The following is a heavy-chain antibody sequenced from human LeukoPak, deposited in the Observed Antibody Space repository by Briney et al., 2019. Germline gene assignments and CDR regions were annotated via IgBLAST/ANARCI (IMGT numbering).Heavy chain of an antibody. J-gene: IGHJ4*02. CDR3: ARLDSSSWYGGGALDY. CDR1: GVSISGGGYS. Sequence: SETLSLTCAVSGVSISGGGYSWSWIRQPPGKALEWIGYIYHSGSTYHSPSLKGRVTISVDRSKNQFSLKLSSVTAADTAVYYCARLDSSSWYGGGALDYWGQGTLATVSS. V-gene: IGHV4-30-2*01. D-gene: IGHD6-13*01. CDR2: IYHSGST.